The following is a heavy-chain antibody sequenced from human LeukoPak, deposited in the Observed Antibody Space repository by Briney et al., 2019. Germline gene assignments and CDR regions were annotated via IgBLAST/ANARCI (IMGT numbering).Heavy chain of an antibody. Sequence: ASVKVSCKASGYTFTTYSIHWVRQAPGRRLEWMGWINAANSDTKYSQRFQGRVTITRDTSAGTAYMELSSLRSEDTAVYYCARASPYNWFDPWGQGTLVTVSS. J-gene: IGHJ5*02. CDR3: ARASPYNWFDP. V-gene: IGHV1-3*01. CDR1: GYTFTTYS. CDR2: INAANSDT.